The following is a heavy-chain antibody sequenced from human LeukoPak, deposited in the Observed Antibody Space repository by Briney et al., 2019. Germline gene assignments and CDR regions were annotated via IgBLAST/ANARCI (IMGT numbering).Heavy chain of an antibody. J-gene: IGHJ3*02. Sequence: SETLSLTCSVSGGSISSGTYYWSWIRQPAGKGLEWIGRIYTSGSTKYNPSLKSRVTISVDTSKNQFSLRLSSVTAADTAVYYCAREFWNYRSGNLQAFDIWGQGTMVTVSS. CDR2: IYTSGST. D-gene: IGHD3-10*01. CDR3: AREFWNYRSGNLQAFDI. CDR1: GGSISSGTYY. V-gene: IGHV4-61*02.